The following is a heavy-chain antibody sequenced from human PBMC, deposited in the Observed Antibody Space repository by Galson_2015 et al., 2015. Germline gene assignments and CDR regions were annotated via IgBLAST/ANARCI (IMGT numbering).Heavy chain of an antibody. J-gene: IGHJ2*01. CDR3: ARGQTVTTFVGSGYYYYWYFDL. V-gene: IGHV4-34*01. D-gene: IGHD4-17*01. Sequence: YNPSLKSRVTISVDTSKNQFSLKLSSVTAADTAVYYCARGQTVTTFVGSGYYYYWYFDLWGRGTLVTVSS.